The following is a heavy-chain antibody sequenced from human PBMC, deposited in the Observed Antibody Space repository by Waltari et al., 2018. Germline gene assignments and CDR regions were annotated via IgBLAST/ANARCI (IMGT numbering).Heavy chain of an antibody. CDR3: ARHDLYKSRKFDP. CDR1: GASIRSNSYY. J-gene: IGHJ5*02. D-gene: IGHD1-20*01. V-gene: IGHV4-39*01. CDR2: IYYSWST. Sequence: QLQLQESGPGLVKPSATLSLPCTVSGASIRSNSYYWGWIRQPPGKGLDWIGSIYYSWSTYYNPSLKSRVTISVDTSKNQFSLTLSSVTAADTAVYYCARHDLYKSRKFDPWGQGTLVTVSS.